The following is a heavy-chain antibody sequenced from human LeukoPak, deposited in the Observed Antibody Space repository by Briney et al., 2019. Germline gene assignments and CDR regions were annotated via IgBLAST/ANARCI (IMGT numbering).Heavy chain of an antibody. CDR2: INPNSGGT. V-gene: IGHV1-2*02. CDR1: GYTFTGYY. Sequence: ASVKVSCKASGYTFTGYYMHWVRQAPGQGMEWMGWINPNSGGTNYSQKFPGRVTMTGDTSISTAYMELSRLRPDDTAVYYCARVPYDFWSGYYTGVVTFDIWGQGTMVTVSS. CDR3: ARVPYDFWSGYYTGVVTFDI. D-gene: IGHD3-3*01. J-gene: IGHJ3*02.